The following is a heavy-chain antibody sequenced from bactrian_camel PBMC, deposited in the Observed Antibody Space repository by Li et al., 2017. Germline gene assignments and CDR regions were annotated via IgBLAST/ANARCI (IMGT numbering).Heavy chain of an antibody. D-gene: IGHD3*01. CDR1: GFTFSNHG. V-gene: IGHV3S6*01. CDR2: ISDDGAET. J-gene: IGHJ4*01. CDR3: AARTGSTGREFCSSEPRWYDY. Sequence: HVQLVESGGGLIKPGGSLRLSCAATGFTFSNHGMRWVRQVPGKGLEWVSSISDDGAETYYADSVKGRFTISADNAKNTLYLQMNSLKIEDTAMYYCAARTGSTGREFCSSEPRWYDYWGQGTQVTVS.